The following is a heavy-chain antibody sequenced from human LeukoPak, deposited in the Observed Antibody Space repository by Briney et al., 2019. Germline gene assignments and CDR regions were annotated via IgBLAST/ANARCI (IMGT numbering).Heavy chain of an antibody. Sequence: GASVKVSCKASGGTFSSYAISWVRQAPGQGLEWMGRIIPILGIANYAQKFQGRVTITADKSTSTAYMELSSLRSEDTAVYYCARDCHTAAGLLCKSWFDPWGQGTLVTVSS. D-gene: IGHD6-13*01. CDR2: IIPILGIA. CDR1: GGTFSSYA. V-gene: IGHV1-69*04. CDR3: ARDCHTAAGLLCKSWFDP. J-gene: IGHJ5*02.